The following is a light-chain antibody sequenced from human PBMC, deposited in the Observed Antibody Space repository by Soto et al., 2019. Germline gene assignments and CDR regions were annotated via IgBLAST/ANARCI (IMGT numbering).Light chain of an antibody. Sequence: EIELIQTPATLSFSPGESATLCWRDSQSVGSYLAWYQHKPGQAPRLLISDASNRATGIPARFSGSGSETDFTLTISSLEPEDSAVYYCQQRSNWPSLTFGGGTKVDIK. CDR2: DAS. CDR3: QQRSNWPSLT. J-gene: IGKJ4*01. V-gene: IGKV3-11*01. CDR1: QSVGSY.